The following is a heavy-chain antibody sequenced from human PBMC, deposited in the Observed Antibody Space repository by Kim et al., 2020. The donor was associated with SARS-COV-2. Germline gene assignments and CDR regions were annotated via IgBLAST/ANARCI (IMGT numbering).Heavy chain of an antibody. CDR3: ARTPEI. V-gene: IGHV4-31*02. J-gene: IGHJ4*02. Sequence: IINNRNTYYNPSLKSRVTISVDTSTNQCSLRLSSMTAADTAVYYCARTPEIWGQGILVTVSA. CDR2: IINNRNT.